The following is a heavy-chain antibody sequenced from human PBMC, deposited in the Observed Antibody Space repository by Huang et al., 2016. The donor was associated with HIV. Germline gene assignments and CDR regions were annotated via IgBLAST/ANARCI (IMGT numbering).Heavy chain of an antibody. CDR1: GFTFDDYA. J-gene: IGHJ6*02. CDR3: GKDNGRDYYYGMDA. Sequence: EVQLVESGGGLVQPGRSLRLSCLVSGFTFDDYAMHWVRQATGKGPEWVSGINWNSGNKGYADSVRGRFTISRDNAKNSLYLQMNSLRAEDTALYYCGKDNGRDYYYGMDAWGRGTTVIVSS. CDR2: INWNSGNK. V-gene: IGHV3-9*01.